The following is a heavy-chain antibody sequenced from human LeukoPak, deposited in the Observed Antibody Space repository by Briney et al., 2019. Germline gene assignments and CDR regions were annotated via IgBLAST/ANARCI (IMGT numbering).Heavy chain of an antibody. CDR1: GYTFTGYY. CDR3: ARDSGSSFRVDAFDI. CDR2: INPNSGGT. D-gene: IGHD1-26*01. Sequence: ASVKVSCKASGYTFTGYYIHWVRQAPGQGLEWMGWINPNSGGTNYAQKFQGRVTMTRDTSISTAYMELSRLRSDDTAVYYCARDSGSSFRVDAFDIWGQGTMVTVSS. V-gene: IGHV1-2*02. J-gene: IGHJ3*02.